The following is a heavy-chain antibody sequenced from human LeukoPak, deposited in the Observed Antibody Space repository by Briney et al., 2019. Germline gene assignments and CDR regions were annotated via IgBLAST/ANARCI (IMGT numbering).Heavy chain of an antibody. CDR1: GFTFDDYA. Sequence: PGGSLRLSCAASGFTFDDYAMHWVRQAPGKGLEWVSGISWNSGSIAYADSVKGRFTISRDNAKNSLYLQMNSLRAEDTALYYCAKVSESRSGWYGPSDYWGQGTLVTVSS. CDR2: ISWNSGSI. V-gene: IGHV3-9*01. D-gene: IGHD6-19*01. J-gene: IGHJ4*02. CDR3: AKVSESRSGWYGPSDY.